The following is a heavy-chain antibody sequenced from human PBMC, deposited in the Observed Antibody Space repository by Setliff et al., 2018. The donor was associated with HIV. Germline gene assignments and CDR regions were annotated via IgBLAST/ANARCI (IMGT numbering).Heavy chain of an antibody. D-gene: IGHD3-10*01. CDR3: ARGDYGTGSYYPYYFYYGMDV. J-gene: IGHJ6*02. Sequence: SVKVSCKASGGTFSSYSINWVRQAPGQGLEWMGGIIPIYGTPIYAQKFQGRVTITADGSTSTAYMELSSLRSEDTAVYYCARGDYGTGSYYPYYFYYGMDVWGQGTTVTVSS. CDR1: GGTFSSYS. CDR2: IIPIYGTP. V-gene: IGHV1-69*13.